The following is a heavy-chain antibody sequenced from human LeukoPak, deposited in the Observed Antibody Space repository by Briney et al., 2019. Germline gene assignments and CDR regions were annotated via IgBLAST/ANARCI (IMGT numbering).Heavy chain of an antibody. CDR2: IKQDGSEK. CDR3: ATLGYCSSTSCPSPYYYGMDV. CDR1: GFTFSSYW. J-gene: IGHJ6*02. Sequence: GGSLRLSCAASGFTFSSYWMSWVRQAPGKGLEWVANIKQDGSEKYYVDSVKGRFTISRDNAKNSLYLQMNSLRAEDTAVYYCATLGYCSSTSCPSPYYYGMDVWGQGTTVTVSS. V-gene: IGHV3-7*01. D-gene: IGHD2-2*01.